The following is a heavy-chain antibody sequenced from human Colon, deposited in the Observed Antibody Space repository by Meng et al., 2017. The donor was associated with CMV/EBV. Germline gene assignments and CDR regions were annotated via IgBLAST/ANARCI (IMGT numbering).Heavy chain of an antibody. CDR1: GDTLLSYA. CDR3: ASASWNDGIIENWLDP. Sequence: GDTLLSYAINWVRPPPGQELAWMGWMSPKHINTRYAPKFHGRVTMTRNTSISTAYMELSRLRSEDTAVYYCASASWNDGIIENWLDPWGQGTLVTVSS. J-gene: IGHJ5*02. CDR2: MSPKHINT. V-gene: IGHV1-8*01. D-gene: IGHD1-1*01.